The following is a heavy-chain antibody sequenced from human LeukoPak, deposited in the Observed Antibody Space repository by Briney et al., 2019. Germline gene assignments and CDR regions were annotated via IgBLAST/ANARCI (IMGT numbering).Heavy chain of an antibody. V-gene: IGHV3-21*01. CDR3: ARDRFLEWLLSTYYYGMDV. J-gene: IGHJ6*02. CDR2: ISSSSSYI. D-gene: IGHD3-3*01. Sequence: IPGGSLRLSCAASGFTFSSYSMNWVRQAPGKGLEWVSSISSSSSYIYYADSVKGRFTISRDNAKNSLYLQMNSLRAEDTAVYYCARDRFLEWLLSTYYYGMDVWGQGTTVTVSS. CDR1: GFTFSSYS.